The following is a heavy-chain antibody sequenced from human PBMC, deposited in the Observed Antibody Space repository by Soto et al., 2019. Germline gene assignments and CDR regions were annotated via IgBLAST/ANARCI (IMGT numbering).Heavy chain of an antibody. CDR3: AKDIIAAAGWGYFDY. CDR2: ISYSGST. J-gene: IGHJ4*02. CDR1: GGSISRYY. Sequence: QVQLQESGPGLVKPSETLSLTCTVSGGSISRYYWSWIRQPPGKGLEWIGYISYSGSTNYNPSLKSRVTISVDTSKNQFSLKLSSVTAADTALYYCAKDIIAAAGWGYFDYWGQGTLVTVSS. V-gene: IGHV4-59*01. D-gene: IGHD6-13*01.